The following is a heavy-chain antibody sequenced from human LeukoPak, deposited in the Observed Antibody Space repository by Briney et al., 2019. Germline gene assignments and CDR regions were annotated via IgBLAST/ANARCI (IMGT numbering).Heavy chain of an antibody. CDR1: GFTFDTYA. D-gene: IGHD2-15*01. CDR3: AKGRCSGGSCYGRGFDY. Sequence: GRSLRLACAASGFTFDTYAMSWVRQAPGKGPEWVSVLSGSGGSTYYADSVKGRFTISRDNAKNTLYLQMNSLRAEDTAVYYCAKGRCSGGSCYGRGFDYWGQGTLVTVSS. J-gene: IGHJ4*02. CDR2: LSGSGGST. V-gene: IGHV3-23*01.